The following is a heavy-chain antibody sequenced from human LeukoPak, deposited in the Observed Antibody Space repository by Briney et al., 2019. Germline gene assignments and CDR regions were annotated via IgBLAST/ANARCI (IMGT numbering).Heavy chain of an antibody. CDR1: GFTFSSYG. CDR2: ISYDGSNK. CDR3: AKGGWFGELPYYYFDY. V-gene: IGHV3-30*18. J-gene: IGHJ4*02. Sequence: GRSLRLSCAASGFTFSSYGMHWVRQAPGKGLEWVAVISYDGSNKYYADSVKGRFTISRDNSKNTLYLQMNSLRAGDTAVYYCAKGGWFGELPYYYFDYWGQGTLVTVSS. D-gene: IGHD3-10*01.